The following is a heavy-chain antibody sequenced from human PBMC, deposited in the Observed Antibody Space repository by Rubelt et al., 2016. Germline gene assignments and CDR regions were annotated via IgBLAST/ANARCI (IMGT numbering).Heavy chain of an antibody. CDR1: GFTFRSSA. CDR2: IWYDGGNK. CDR3: ARDRVAVRGCFDS. J-gene: IGHJ5*01. D-gene: IGHD6-6*01. Sequence: VQLVESGGDLVQPGGSMRLSCAGSGFTFRSSAMSWVRQAPGKGLEWVAIIWYDGGNKYYADSVKGRFTISSDNSKNTLLLLMNSLGVEDTGVYYCARDRVAVRGCFDSWGQGTLVTVSS. V-gene: IGHV3-33*08.